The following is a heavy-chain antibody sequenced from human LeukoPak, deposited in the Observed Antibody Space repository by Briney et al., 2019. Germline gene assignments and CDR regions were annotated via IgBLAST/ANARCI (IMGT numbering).Heavy chain of an antibody. J-gene: IGHJ6*04. V-gene: IGHV3-30*18. CDR3: AKTGDV. Sequence: GSLRLSCAASGFTFSSYGMHWVRQAPGKGLEWVAVISYDGSNKYYADSVKGRFTISRDNSKNTLYLQMNSLRAEDTAVYYCAKTGDVWGKGTTVTVSS. CDR2: ISYDGSNK. CDR1: GFTFSSYG.